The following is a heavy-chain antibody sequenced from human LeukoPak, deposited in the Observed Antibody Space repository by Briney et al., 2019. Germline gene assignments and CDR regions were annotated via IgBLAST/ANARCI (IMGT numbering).Heavy chain of an antibody. Sequence: SETLSLTCTVSGGSVTGYHWSWIRQPPGKGLEWIGYIYSSETANYKPSLKSRVTISADTSKNQFSLKLTSVTAADTAIYYCARRNDFDIWGQGTMVTVSS. CDR1: GGSVTGYH. CDR3: ARRNDFDI. V-gene: IGHV4-4*08. J-gene: IGHJ3*02. CDR2: IYSSETA.